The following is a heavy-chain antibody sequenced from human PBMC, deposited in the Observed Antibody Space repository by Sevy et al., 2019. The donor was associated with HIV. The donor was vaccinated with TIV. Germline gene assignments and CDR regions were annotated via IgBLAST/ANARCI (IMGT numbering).Heavy chain of an antibody. CDR3: ARTYYYDSSADPDAFDI. CDR1: GFTFSDYY. CDR2: ISSSSSYT. J-gene: IGHJ3*02. D-gene: IGHD3-22*01. Sequence: AGSLRLSCAASGFTFSDYYMSWIRQAPGKELEWVSYISSSSSYTNYADSVKGRFTISRDNAKNSLYLQMNSLRAEDKAVYYCARTYYYDSSADPDAFDIWGQGTMVTVSS. V-gene: IGHV3-11*06.